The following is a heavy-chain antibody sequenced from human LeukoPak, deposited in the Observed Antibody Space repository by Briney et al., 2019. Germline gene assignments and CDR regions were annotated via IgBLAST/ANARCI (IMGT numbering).Heavy chain of an antibody. CDR1: GYTFTSYD. J-gene: IGHJ5*02. CDR2: MNPNSGNT. D-gene: IGHD6-13*01. CDR3: ARASSSWSIGDWFDP. V-gene: IGHV1-8*03. Sequence: ASVKVSCKSSGYTFTSYDINWVRQATGQGLEWMGWMNPNSGNTGYAQKFQGRVTITRNTSISTAYMELSSLRSEDTAVYYCARASSSWSIGDWFDPWGQGTLVTVSS.